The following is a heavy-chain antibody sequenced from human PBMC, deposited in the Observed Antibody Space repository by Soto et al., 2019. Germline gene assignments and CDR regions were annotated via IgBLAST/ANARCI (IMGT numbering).Heavy chain of an antibody. CDR1: GFTFSNAW. CDR3: TTLSYCTNGVCSYYYYYYMDV. V-gene: IGHV3-15*01. CDR2: IKSKTDGGTT. Sequence: GGSLRLSCAASGFTFSNAWMSWVRQAPGKGLEWVGRIKSKTDGGTTDYAAPVKGRFTISRDDSKNTLYLQMNSLKTEDTAVYYCTTLSYCTNGVCSYYYYYYMDVWGKGTTVTVSS. J-gene: IGHJ6*03. D-gene: IGHD2-8*01.